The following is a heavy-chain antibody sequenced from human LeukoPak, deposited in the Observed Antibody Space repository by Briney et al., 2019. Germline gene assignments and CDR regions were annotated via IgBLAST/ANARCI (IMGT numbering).Heavy chain of an antibody. D-gene: IGHD1-14*01. CDR2: IYYTGST. Sequence: SGSLSLSCAVSGGSMSTYYWTWIRQPPGKGLEWIGFIYYTGSTNYNPSLKSRVTISVDTSKNQFSLKLSCVTAADTAVYYCAGMRITTPTVRTLDYWGQGTLVTVSS. J-gene: IGHJ4*02. CDR3: AGMRITTPTVRTLDY. V-gene: IGHV4-59*01. CDR1: GGSMSTYY.